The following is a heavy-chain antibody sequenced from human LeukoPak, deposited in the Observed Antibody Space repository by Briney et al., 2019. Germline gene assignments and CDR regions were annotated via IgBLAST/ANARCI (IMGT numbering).Heavy chain of an antibody. Sequence: SETLSLTCTVSGASISRDYWTWIRQPPGKGLEWIGYIYNGGSTTYNPSLKSRVTISVDTSKNQFSLKLSSVTAADTAVYYCARGFYGSGNWFDPWGQGTLVTVSS. CDR3: ARGFYGSGNWFDP. D-gene: IGHD3-10*01. V-gene: IGHV4-59*01. J-gene: IGHJ5*02. CDR2: IYNGGST. CDR1: GASISRDY.